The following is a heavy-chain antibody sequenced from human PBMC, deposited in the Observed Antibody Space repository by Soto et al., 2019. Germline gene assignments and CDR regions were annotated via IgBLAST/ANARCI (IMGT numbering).Heavy chain of an antibody. CDR2: ISGYNGNT. CDR3: ARGQNRQLWSDLDY. D-gene: IGHD5-18*01. V-gene: IGHV1-18*01. J-gene: IGHJ4*02. Sequence: GASVKVSCKASGYTFTTFGINWVRQAPGQGLEWMGWISGYNGNTNYAEKVQGRVTMTTDTSTSTAYMELRSLRSDDTAVYFCARGQNRQLWSDLDYWGQGTLVTVSS. CDR1: GYTFTTFG.